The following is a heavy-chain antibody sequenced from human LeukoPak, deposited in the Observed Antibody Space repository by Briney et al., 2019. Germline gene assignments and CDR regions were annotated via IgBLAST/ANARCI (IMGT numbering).Heavy chain of an antibody. CDR1: GFTFDDYG. J-gene: IGHJ4*02. D-gene: IGHD6-13*01. V-gene: IGHV3-20*04. CDR2: INWNGGST. CDR3: ARVGYSSSYYFDY. Sequence: TGGSLRLSCAASGFTFDDYGMSWVRHAPGKGLEWVSGINWNGGSTGYADSVKGRFTISRDNAKNSLYLQMNSLRAEDTALYYCARVGYSSSYYFDYWGQGTLVTVSS.